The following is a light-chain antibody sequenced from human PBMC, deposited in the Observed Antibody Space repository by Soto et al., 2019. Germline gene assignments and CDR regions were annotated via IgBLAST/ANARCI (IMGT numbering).Light chain of an antibody. Sequence: ETVMTQSPGTLSLSPGERATLSCRARQRVYAYLAWYQQKPGQAPRLLIYYVSTRATGIPARFSGSGSGTEFTLTINSLQSEDSAVYYCQQHNQWPITFGQGTRLEIK. CDR2: YVS. J-gene: IGKJ5*01. CDR3: QQHNQWPIT. V-gene: IGKV3D-15*01. CDR1: QRVYAY.